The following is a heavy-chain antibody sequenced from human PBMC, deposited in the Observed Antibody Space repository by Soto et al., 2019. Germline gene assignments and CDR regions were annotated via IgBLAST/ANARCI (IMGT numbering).Heavy chain of an antibody. CDR3: PKHEYSDILTRYYRAFDI. D-gene: IGHD3-9*01. Sequence: PGESLKISCAASGFTFSSYAMSWVRQAPGKGLEWVSAISGSGGITYYADSVKGRFTISRDNSKNTLYLQMNSLRAEDTAVYYCPKHEYSDILTRYYRAFDIWGPVTMAT. CDR1: GFTFSSYA. CDR2: ISGSGGIT. J-gene: IGHJ3*02. V-gene: IGHV3-23*01.